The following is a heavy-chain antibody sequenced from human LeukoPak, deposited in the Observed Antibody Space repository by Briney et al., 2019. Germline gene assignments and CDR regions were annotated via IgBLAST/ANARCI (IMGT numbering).Heavy chain of an antibody. J-gene: IGHJ2*01. CDR2: IYYSGST. CDR1: GVSISSGDYY. Sequence: SETLSLTCTVSGVSISSGDYYWSWIRQPPGTGLEWIGYIYYSGSTYYNPSLKSRVTISVDTSKNQFSLNLSSVTAADTAVYYCARDRYGGALAAAATEDNSRIIRVHWYFDLWGRGTLVTVSS. D-gene: IGHD6-13*01. CDR3: ARDRYGGALAAAATEDNSRIIRVHWYFDL. V-gene: IGHV4-30-4*08.